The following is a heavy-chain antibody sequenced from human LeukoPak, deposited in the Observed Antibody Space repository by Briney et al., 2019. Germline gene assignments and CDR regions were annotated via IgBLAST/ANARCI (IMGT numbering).Heavy chain of an antibody. CDR2: ISAYNGNT. V-gene: IGHV1-18*04. CDR3: ARDSSNWYDILTGYYFPHDY. J-gene: IGHJ4*02. CDR1: GYTFTSYG. Sequence: ASVKVSCKASGYTFTSYGISWVRQAPGQGLEWMGWISAYNGNTNYAQKLQGRVTMTTDTSMSTAYMELRSLRSDDTAVYYCARDSSNWYDILTGYYFPHDYWGQGTLVTVSS. D-gene: IGHD3-9*01.